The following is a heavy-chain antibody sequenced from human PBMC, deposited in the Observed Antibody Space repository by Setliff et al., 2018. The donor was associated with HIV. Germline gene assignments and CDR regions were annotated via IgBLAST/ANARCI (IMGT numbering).Heavy chain of an antibody. CDR1: GFTFRSYG. CDR2: IWYDGSNK. Sequence: LRLSCAASGFTFRSYGMHWVRQAPGSGLEWVAFIWYDGSNKYYAESVKGRFTISRDNSKNTLYLQMNSLRAEDTAVYYCANGRHQLPTLKQSYYYYDMDVWGQGTTVTVSS. CDR3: ANGRHQLPTLKQSYYYYDMDV. J-gene: IGHJ6*02. V-gene: IGHV3-33*06. D-gene: IGHD2-2*01.